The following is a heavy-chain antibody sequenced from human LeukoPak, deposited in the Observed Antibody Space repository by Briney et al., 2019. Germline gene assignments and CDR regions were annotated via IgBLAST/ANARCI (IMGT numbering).Heavy chain of an antibody. V-gene: IGHV4-61*01. CDR2: IYYSGST. Sequence: PSETLSLTCTVSGASVSSESYYWSWIRQPPGKGLGWIGYIYYSGSTNYNPSLKSRVTISVDTSKNQFSLKLSSVTAADTAVYYCARGDSHFDYWGQGTLVTVSS. D-gene: IGHD2-15*01. CDR1: GASVSSESYY. J-gene: IGHJ4*02. CDR3: ARGDSHFDY.